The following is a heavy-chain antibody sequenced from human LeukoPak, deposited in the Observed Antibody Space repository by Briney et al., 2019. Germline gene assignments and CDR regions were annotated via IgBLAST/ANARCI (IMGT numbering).Heavy chain of an antibody. J-gene: IGHJ4*02. Sequence: ARGSLRLSCAASGFTFSTYAMHWVRQAPGKGLEWVALISYDGTYEYYADSVKGRLTISRDNSENTLFLQMIALRAEDAAVYYCGRDRGDGYTLDSWGQGIRVTVSS. CDR3: GRDRGDGYTLDS. CDR2: ISYDGTYE. D-gene: IGHD5-24*01. V-gene: IGHV3-30-3*01. CDR1: GFTFSTYA.